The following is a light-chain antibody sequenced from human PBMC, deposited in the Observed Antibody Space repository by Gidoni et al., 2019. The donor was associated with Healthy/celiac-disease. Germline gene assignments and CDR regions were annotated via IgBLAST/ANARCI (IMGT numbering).Light chain of an antibody. CDR2: DTS. V-gene: IGLV7-46*01. CDR1: TGAVTSGHY. Sequence: QAVVTPEPSLTVSPGGTVTLTCASSTGAVTSGHYPYWFQLKPGQAPRTLIYDTSNKHAWTPARFSGSLFGGKAALTLSGAQPEDEAEYYCLLSYSGARLVVFGGGTKLTVL. J-gene: IGLJ2*01. CDR3: LLSYSGARLVV.